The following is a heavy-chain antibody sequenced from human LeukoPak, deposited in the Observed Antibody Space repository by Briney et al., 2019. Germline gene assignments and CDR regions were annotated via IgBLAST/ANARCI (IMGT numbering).Heavy chain of an antibody. J-gene: IGHJ4*02. CDR1: GFTFTSYN. CDR3: ATAFSNHIPGY. Sequence: RGSLRDSSAGSGFTFTSYNMNWVRQAPGKGLEWVSSISGSSNYIYYADSVKGRFTISRDNAKNSLYLQMSGLRAEDTAVYYCATAFSNHIPGYWGPGTLVTVSS. V-gene: IGHV3-21*01. D-gene: IGHD2-21*01. CDR2: ISGSSNYI.